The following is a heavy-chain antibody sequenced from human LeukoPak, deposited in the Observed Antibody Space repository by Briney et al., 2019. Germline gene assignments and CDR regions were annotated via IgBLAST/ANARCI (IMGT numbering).Heavy chain of an antibody. CDR3: ARAQGVTSWFDY. Sequence: PSETLSLTCAVSGGSISTNWWSWVRQPPGKGLEWIGEIYHSGSTNYNTSLTSRVTISIDTSKNQFSVRLSSVTAADTALYYCARAQGVTSWFDYWGQGTLVTVSS. V-gene: IGHV4-4*02. J-gene: IGHJ4*02. CDR2: IYHSGST. CDR1: GGSISTNW. D-gene: IGHD4-11*01.